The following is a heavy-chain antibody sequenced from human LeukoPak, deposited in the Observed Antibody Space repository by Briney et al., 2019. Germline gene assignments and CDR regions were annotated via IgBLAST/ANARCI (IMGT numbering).Heavy chain of an antibody. CDR2: INPSGGST. CDR1: GYTFTSYY. V-gene: IGHV1-46*01. CDR3: ARECGGDCLYYYYGMDV. D-gene: IGHD2-21*02. Sequence: GASVKVSCKASGYTFTSYYMHWVQQAPGQGLEWMGIINPSGGSTSYAQKFQGRVTMTRDTSTSTVYMELSSLRSEDTAVYYCARECGGDCLYYYYGMDVWGQGTTVTVSS. J-gene: IGHJ6*02.